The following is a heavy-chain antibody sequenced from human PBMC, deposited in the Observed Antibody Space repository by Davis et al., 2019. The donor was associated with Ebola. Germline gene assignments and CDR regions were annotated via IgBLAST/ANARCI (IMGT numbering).Heavy chain of an antibody. CDR3: ARAPYYFTSGNYYNDPTPRYFQH. CDR2: SHYSGST. CDR1: GGSFSGYY. J-gene: IGHJ1*01. D-gene: IGHD3-10*01. Sequence: MPSETLSLTCAVYGGSFSGYYWSWVRQPPGKGLEWIGYSHYSGSTNYNPSLKSRVTVSTDTSRSQFSLNLSSVTAADTAVYYCARAPYYFTSGNYYNDPTPRYFQHWGQGTLVAVSS. V-gene: IGHV4-59*01.